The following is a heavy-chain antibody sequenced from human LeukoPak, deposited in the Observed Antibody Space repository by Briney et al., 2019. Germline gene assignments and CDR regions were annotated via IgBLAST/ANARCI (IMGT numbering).Heavy chain of an antibody. CDR1: GGSFSGYY. CDR3: ARAAVEAWFGTYYYYGMDV. V-gene: IGHV4-34*01. D-gene: IGHD3-10*01. CDR2: INHSGST. J-gene: IGHJ6*02. Sequence: SETLSLTCAVYGGSFSGYYWSWIRQPPGKGLEWIGEINHSGSTNYNPSLKSRVTISVDTSKNQFSLKLSSVTAADTAVYYCARAAVEAWFGTYYYYGMDVWGQGTTVTVSS.